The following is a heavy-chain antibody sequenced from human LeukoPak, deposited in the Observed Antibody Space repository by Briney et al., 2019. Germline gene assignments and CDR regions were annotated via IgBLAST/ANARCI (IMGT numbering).Heavy chain of an antibody. CDR3: AKDIRHYDSSGSDY. CDR1: GFTFDDYA. V-gene: IGHV3-9*03. J-gene: IGHJ4*02. Sequence: QPGRSLRLSCAASGFTFDDYAIHWVRQAPGKGLEWVSGISWNSGSIGYADSVKGRFTISRDNAKNSLYLQMNSLKAEDMALYYCAKDIRHYDSSGSDYWGPGTLVTVSS. D-gene: IGHD3-22*01. CDR2: ISWNSGSI.